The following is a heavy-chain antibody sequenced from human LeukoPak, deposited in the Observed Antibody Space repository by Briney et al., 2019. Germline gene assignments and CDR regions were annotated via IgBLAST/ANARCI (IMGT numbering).Heavy chain of an antibody. CDR3: ARNTINWFDP. CDR1: GYIFTDYY. CDR2: INPNSGGT. Sequence: ASVKVSFKSTGYIFTDYYMHWVRPAPGQGLEGMGWINPNSGGTNYAQKFQGRVSMTRATSISTAYMELSRLRSDDTAVYYCARNTINWFDPWGQGVLVTVSS. D-gene: IGHD5-24*01. J-gene: IGHJ5*02. V-gene: IGHV1-2*02.